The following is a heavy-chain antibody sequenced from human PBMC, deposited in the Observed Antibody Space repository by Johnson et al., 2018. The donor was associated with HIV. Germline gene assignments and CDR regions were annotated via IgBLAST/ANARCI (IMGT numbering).Heavy chain of an antibody. CDR3: AKDKGVWGFDAFDI. Sequence: QVQLVESWGGVVQPGGSPRLSCAASGFTFSTYGMHWVRQAPGKGLEWVAFIRYDGSNKYYTDSVKGQFTISRDNSKNTLYLQMNSLRAEDTAVYYCAKDKGVWGFDAFDIWGQGTMVTVSS. CDR2: IRYDGSNK. D-gene: IGHD3-16*01. CDR1: GFTFSTYG. J-gene: IGHJ3*02. V-gene: IGHV3-30*02.